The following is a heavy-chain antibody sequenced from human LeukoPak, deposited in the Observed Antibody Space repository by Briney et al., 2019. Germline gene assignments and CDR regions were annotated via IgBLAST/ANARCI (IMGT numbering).Heavy chain of an antibody. CDR2: INPSGGST. J-gene: IGHJ4*02. D-gene: IGHD5-24*01. Sequence: GASVRVSCKASGYTFTSYYMHWVRQAPGQGLEWMGIINPSGGSTSYAQKFQGRVTMTRDTSTSTVYMELSSLRSEDTAVYYCARDVEMATIDYWGQGTLVTVSS. V-gene: IGHV1-46*01. CDR1: GYTFTSYY. CDR3: ARDVEMATIDY.